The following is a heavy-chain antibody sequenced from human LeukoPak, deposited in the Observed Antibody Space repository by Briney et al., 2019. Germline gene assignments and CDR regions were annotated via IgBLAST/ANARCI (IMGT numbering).Heavy chain of an antibody. Sequence: SVKVSCKASGGTFSSYAISWVRQAPGQGLEWMGGIIPIFGTANYAQKFQGRVTITADESTSTAYMELSSLRSEDTAVYYYARDRDHYYDSSGYYYFDYWGQGTLVTVSS. CDR2: IIPIFGTA. V-gene: IGHV1-69*13. D-gene: IGHD3-22*01. CDR1: GGTFSSYA. J-gene: IGHJ4*02. CDR3: ARDRDHYYDSSGYYYFDY.